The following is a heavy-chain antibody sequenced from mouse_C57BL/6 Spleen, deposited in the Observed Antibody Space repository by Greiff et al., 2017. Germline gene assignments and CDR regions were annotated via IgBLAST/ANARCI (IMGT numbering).Heavy chain of an antibody. CDR1: GYTFTNYW. CDR2: IYPGGGYT. Sequence: VQLQESGAELVRPGTSVKMSCKASGYTFTNYWIGWAKQRPGHGLEWIGDIYPGGGYTNYNEKFKGKATLTADKSSSTAYMQFSSLTSEDSAIYYCARSPTVKGDFDYWGQGTTLTVSS. V-gene: IGHV1-63*01. J-gene: IGHJ2*01. CDR3: ARSPTVKGDFDY. D-gene: IGHD1-1*01.